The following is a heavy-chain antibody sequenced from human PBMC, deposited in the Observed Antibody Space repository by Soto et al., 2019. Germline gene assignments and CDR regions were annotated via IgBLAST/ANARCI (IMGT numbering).Heavy chain of an antibody. D-gene: IGHD2-15*01. CDR1: GGTFSSYA. J-gene: IGHJ6*02. CDR2: IIPIFGTA. V-gene: IGHV1-69*13. CDR3: ARVGIRKAARDYYYYGMDV. Sequence: SVKVSCKASGGTFSSYAISWVRQAPGQGLEWMGGIIPIFGTANYAQKFQVRVTITADESTNTAYMELSSLRSEDTAVYYCARVGIRKAARDYYYYGMDVWAQGTTVTVSS.